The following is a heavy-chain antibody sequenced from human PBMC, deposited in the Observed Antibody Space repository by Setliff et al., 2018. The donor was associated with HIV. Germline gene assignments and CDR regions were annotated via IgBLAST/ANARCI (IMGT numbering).Heavy chain of an antibody. CDR2: INPNSGDT. CDR1: AYTFTDYY. Sequence: ASVKVSCKASAYTFTDYYMHWVRQAPGQGLEWMGWINPNSGDTNYAQKFQGRATMTRDTSIKTAYMELSSLRSDDTAVYYCARRQQWLGREYYFDYWGQGTLVTVSS. CDR3: ARRQQWLGREYYFDY. D-gene: IGHD6-19*01. J-gene: IGHJ4*02. V-gene: IGHV1-2*02.